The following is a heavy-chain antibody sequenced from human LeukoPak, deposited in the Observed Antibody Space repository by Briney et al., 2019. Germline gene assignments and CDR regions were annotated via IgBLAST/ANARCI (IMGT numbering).Heavy chain of an antibody. Sequence: SETLSLTCTVSGGSISSGGYYWSWIRQPPGKGLEWIGYIYYSGSTNYNPSLKSRVTISVDTSKNQFSLKLSSVTAADTAVYYCARRSYYDSSGYYFEGTHFDYWGQGNLVTVSS. J-gene: IGHJ4*02. CDR1: GGSISSGGYY. D-gene: IGHD3-22*01. CDR2: IYYSGST. CDR3: ARRSYYDSSGYYFEGTHFDY. V-gene: IGHV4-61*08.